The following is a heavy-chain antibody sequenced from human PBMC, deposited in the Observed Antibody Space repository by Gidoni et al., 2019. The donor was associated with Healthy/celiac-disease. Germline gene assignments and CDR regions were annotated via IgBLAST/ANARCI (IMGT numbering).Heavy chain of an antibody. Sequence: QVQLVESGGGVVQPGRSLRLSCAASGFTFSSYAMHWVRQAPGKGLEWVAVISYDGSNKYYADSVKGRFTISRDNSKNTLYLQMNSLRAEDTAVYYCARDEYYYGSGTSGPDWYWYFDLWGRGTLVTVSS. CDR3: ARDEYYYGSGTSGPDWYWYFDL. J-gene: IGHJ2*01. V-gene: IGHV3-30-3*01. D-gene: IGHD3-10*01. CDR2: ISYDGSNK. CDR1: GFTFSSYA.